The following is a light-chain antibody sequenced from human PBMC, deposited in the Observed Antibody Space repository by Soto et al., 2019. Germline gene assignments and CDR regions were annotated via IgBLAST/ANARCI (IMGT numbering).Light chain of an antibody. CDR1: SSDVGGHDY. J-gene: IGLJ2*01. V-gene: IGLV2-14*01. CDR3: SSYTTSSTRV. Sequence: QSALTQPASVSGSPGQSITISCSGTSSDVGGHDYVSWYQQHPGKAPKLMIYDVSNRPSGVSNRFSGSKSGNTASLTISGLQAEDEADYYCSSYTTSSTRVFGGGTQLTVL. CDR2: DVS.